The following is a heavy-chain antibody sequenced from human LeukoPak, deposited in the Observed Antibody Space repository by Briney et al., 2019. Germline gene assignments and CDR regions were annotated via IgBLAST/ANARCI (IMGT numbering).Heavy chain of an antibody. D-gene: IGHD2-2*01. CDR1: GFTVSSNY. V-gene: IGHV3-23*01. Sequence: GGSLRLSCAASGFTVSSNYMSWVRQAPGKGLEWVSTISGSGSATYYADSVKGRFTISRDNPKNTLHLQMNSLRAEDTAVYYCAKGASSTSCHYMDVWGQGTTVTVSS. CDR3: AKGASSTSCHYMDV. CDR2: ISGSGSAT. J-gene: IGHJ6*02.